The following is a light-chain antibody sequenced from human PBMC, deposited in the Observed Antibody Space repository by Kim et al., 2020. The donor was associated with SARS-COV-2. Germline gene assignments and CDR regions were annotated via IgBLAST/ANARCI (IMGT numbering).Light chain of an antibody. V-gene: IGLV3-21*04. CDR1: NIGKKN. J-gene: IGLJ3*02. CDR3: HVWDGSSDHEV. Sequence: APGKKGTNNCGRNNIGKKNVPWDQKKPGQAPVLVIYYDNDRPSGIPERFSGSNSGNTATLTISSVEAGDEADYYCHVWDGSSDHEVFGGGTQLTVL. CDR2: YDN.